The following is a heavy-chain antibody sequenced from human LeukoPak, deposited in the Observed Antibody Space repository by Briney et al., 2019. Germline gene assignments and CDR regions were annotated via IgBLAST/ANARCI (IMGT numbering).Heavy chain of an antibody. D-gene: IGHD2-2*01. CDR3: ARETVPAANGY. CDR2: ISSSSSCI. V-gene: IGHV3-21*01. CDR1: GFTFNSYS. J-gene: IGHJ4*02. Sequence: GGSLRLSCAASGFTFNSYSMIWVRPATGKGLEWVSSISSSSSCIYYADSVKGRFTISRDNAKNSLCRQMNSLRAEDTAVYYCARETVPAANGYWGQGTLVTVSS.